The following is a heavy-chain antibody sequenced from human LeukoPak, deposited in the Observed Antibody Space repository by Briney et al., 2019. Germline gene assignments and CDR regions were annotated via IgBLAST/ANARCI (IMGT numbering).Heavy chain of an antibody. CDR3: AKALYVHYYYYGMDV. CDR2: ISGSGGST. V-gene: IGHV3-23*01. Sequence: GGSLRPSCAASGFTFSSYAMSWVRQAPGKGLEWVSAISGSGGSTYYADSVKGRFTISRDNSKNTLYLHMNSLRAEDTAVYYCAKALYVHYYYYGMDVWGQGTTVTVSS. J-gene: IGHJ6*02. CDR1: GFTFSSYA. D-gene: IGHD3-16*01.